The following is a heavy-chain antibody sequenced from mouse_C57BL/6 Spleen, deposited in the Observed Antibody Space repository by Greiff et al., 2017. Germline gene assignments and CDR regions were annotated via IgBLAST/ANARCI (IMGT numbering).Heavy chain of an antibody. J-gene: IGHJ2*01. V-gene: IGHV1-80*01. CDR1: GYAFSSYW. CDR2: IYPGDGDT. Sequence: VQLQQSGAELVKPGASVKISCKASGYAFSSYWMNWVKQRPGKGLEWIGQIYPGDGDTNYNGKFKGKATLTADKSSSTAYMQLSSLTSEDSAVYVCASSYYYGSSYFDYWGQGTTLTVSS. CDR3: ASSYYYGSSYFDY. D-gene: IGHD1-1*01.